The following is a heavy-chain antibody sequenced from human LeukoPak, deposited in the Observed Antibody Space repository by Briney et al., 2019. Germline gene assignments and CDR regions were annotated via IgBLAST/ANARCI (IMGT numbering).Heavy chain of an antibody. CDR1: GYTVTTFG. J-gene: IGHJ4*02. V-gene: IGHV1-18*01. CDR3: ATGGSYHYDSSGRMGNFDY. D-gene: IGHD3-22*01. Sequence: GASVKVSCKASGYTVTTFGISWVRQAPGQGLEWMGWISVYNGNTNYAQKLQGRVTMTTDTSTTTVSMELRSLTYDDTAVYYCATGGSYHYDSSGRMGNFDYWGQGALVTVSS. CDR2: ISVYNGNT.